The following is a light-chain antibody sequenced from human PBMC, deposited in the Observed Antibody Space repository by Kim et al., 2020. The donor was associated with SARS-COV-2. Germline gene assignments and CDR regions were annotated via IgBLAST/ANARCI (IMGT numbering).Light chain of an antibody. CDR2: GNS. Sequence: GQRGTISCTGSSSNIGAGYVVQWYQQLPGTAPKLLIYGNSNRPAGVPDRFSGSKSGTSASLAITGLQAEDEADYYCQSYDSSLSVVFGGGTQLTVL. CDR1: SSNIGAGYV. CDR3: QSYDSSLSVV. J-gene: IGLJ2*01. V-gene: IGLV1-40*01.